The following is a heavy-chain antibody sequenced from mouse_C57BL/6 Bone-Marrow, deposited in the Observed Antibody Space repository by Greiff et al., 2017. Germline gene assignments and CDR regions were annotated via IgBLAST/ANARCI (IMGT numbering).Heavy chain of an antibody. D-gene: IGHD4-1*01. J-gene: IGHJ2*01. CDR2: ISSGGSYT. Sequence: EVKLVESGGDLVKPGGSLKLSCAASGFTFSSYGMSWVRQTPDKRLEWVATISSGGSYTYYPDSVKGRFTISRDNAKNTLYLQRSSLKSEDTAMYYCARRLGPHFDYWGQGTTLTVSS. V-gene: IGHV5-6*02. CDR1: GFTFSSYG. CDR3: ARRLGPHFDY.